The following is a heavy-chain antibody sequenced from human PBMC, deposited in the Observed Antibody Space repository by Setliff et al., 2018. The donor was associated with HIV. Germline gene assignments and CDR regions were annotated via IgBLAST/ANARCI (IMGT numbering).Heavy chain of an antibody. CDR2: IAYSGTTMYT. J-gene: IGHJ6*02. CDR1: GGSFIGSSFQ. D-gene: IGHD3-9*01. V-gene: IGHV4-39*07. Sequence: PSETLSLTCTVSGGSFIGSSFQSTWIRQTPGKGLEWIADIAYSGTTMYTNYNPSLESRVIISRDTSKNQFSLHLSSVTAADMAVYYCARGLRYGQGYFYYIMDVWGQGTTVTVSS. CDR3: ARGLRYGQGYFYYIMDV.